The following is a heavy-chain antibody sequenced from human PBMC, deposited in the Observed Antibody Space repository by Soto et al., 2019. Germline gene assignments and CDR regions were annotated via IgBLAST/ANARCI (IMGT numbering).Heavy chain of an antibody. CDR3: AREEYYYGSGAFFDS. Sequence: QVQLVQSGAEVKKPGSSVKVSCKASGGTFSSYTISWVRQAPGQGLEWMGRIIPILGIANYAQKFQGRVTITADKATSTAYIELTTLRTEDTAVYYCAREEYYYGSGAFFDSWGQGTLVTVSS. V-gene: IGHV1-69*08. CDR2: IIPILGIA. J-gene: IGHJ4*02. CDR1: GGTFSSYT. D-gene: IGHD3-10*01.